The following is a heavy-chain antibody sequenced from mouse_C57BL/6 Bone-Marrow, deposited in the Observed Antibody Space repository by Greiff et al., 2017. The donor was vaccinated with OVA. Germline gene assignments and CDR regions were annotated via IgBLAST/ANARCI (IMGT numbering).Heavy chain of an antibody. Sequence: QVQLQQPGAELVRPGTSVKLSCKASGYTFTSYWMHWVKQRPGQGLEWIGVIDPSDSYTNYNQKFKGKATLIVDTSSSTAYMQLRSLASEDSAVYYCARGEDYYAMDYWGQGTSVTVSS. CDR2: IDPSDSYT. J-gene: IGHJ4*01. CDR1: GYTFTSYW. CDR3: ARGEDYYAMDY. V-gene: IGHV1-59*01.